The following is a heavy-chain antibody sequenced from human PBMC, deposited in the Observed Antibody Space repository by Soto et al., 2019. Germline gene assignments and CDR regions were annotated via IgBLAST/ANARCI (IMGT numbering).Heavy chain of an antibody. D-gene: IGHD2-15*01. V-gene: IGHV1-18*01. CDR3: ASGRVVVVAAHDAFSS. J-gene: IGHJ3*02. CDR1: GYSFTIYG. Sequence: ASVKVSCKASGYSFTIYGISWVLRAPGQGLEWMGWISAYNGNTNYAQKLQGRVTMTTDTSTSTAYMELRSLRSDDTAVYYCASGRVVVVAAHDAFSSRGQGTMVTVSS. CDR2: ISAYNGNT.